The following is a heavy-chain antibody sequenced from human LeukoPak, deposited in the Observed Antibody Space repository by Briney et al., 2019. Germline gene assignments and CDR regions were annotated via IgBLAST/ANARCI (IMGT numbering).Heavy chain of an antibody. CDR2: ISYDGSNK. CDR1: GFTFSSYA. CDR3: ARGRVFSYCSGGSCYRDYYGMDV. V-gene: IGHV3-30-3*01. J-gene: IGHJ6*02. Sequence: PGGSLRLSCAASGFTFSSYAMHRVRQAPGKGLEWVAVISYDGSNKYYADSVKGRFTISRDNSKNTLYLQMNSLRAEDTAVYYCARGRVFSYCSGGSCYRDYYGMDVWGQGTTVTVSS. D-gene: IGHD2-15*01.